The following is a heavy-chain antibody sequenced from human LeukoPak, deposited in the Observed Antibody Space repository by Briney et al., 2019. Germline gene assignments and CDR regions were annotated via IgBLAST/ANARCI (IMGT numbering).Heavy chain of an antibody. CDR1: GFTFSSYS. D-gene: IGHD2-2*01. J-gene: IGHJ6*02. V-gene: IGHV3-21*01. CDR2: ISSSSSYI. CDR3: ASLGGYCSSTSCGRESSNYYGMDV. Sequence: GGSLRLSCAASGFTFSSYSMNWVRQAPGKGLEWVSSISSSSSYIYYADSVKGRFTISRDNAKNSLYLQMNSLRAEDTAVYYCASLGGYCSSTSCGRESSNYYGMDVWGQGTTVTVSS.